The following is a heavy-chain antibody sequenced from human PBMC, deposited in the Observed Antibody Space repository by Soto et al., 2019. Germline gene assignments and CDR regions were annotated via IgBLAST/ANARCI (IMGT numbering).Heavy chain of an antibody. D-gene: IGHD2-2*01. V-gene: IGHV4-30-2*01. CDR2: IYHSGST. Sequence: ASETLSLTCAASGGSISSGGYSWSWIRQPPGKGLEWIGYIYHSGSTYYNPSLKSRVTISVDRSKNQFSLKLSSVTAADTAVYYCARGRYCSSPSCYRAWFDTWGQGTLVTVSS. J-gene: IGHJ5*02. CDR3: ARGRYCSSPSCYRAWFDT. CDR1: GGSISSGGYS.